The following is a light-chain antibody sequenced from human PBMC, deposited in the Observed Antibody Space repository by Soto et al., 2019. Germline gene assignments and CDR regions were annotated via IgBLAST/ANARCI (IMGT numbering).Light chain of an antibody. CDR1: QGISNY. Sequence: DIQMPQSPSSLSASVGDRVTITCRASQGISNYFAWFQQKPGKVPNLLIYAASILQSGVPSRFSGSGSGTDYTLTSSSLQPEEVPTYDGQKYNSAPFTFGPGTKVDIK. J-gene: IGKJ3*01. V-gene: IGKV1-27*01. CDR2: AAS. CDR3: QKYNSAPFT.